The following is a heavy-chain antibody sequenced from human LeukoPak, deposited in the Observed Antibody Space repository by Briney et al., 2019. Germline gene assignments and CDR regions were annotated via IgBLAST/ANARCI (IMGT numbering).Heavy chain of an antibody. D-gene: IGHD3-3*01. CDR3: ARVGTYYDFWGDY. CDR2: IWYDGTNK. J-gene: IGHJ4*02. Sequence: GGSLRLSCEASGFTFSSYGMHWVRQAPGKGLEWVAVIWYDGTNKYYADSVKGRFTISRDNAKNSLYLQMNSLRAEDTAVYYCARVGTYYDFWGDYWGQGTLVTVSS. CDR1: GFTFSSYG. V-gene: IGHV3-33*01.